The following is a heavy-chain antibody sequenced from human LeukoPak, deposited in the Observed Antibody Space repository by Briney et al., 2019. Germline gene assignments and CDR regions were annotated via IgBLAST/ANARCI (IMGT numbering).Heavy chain of an antibody. CDR2: INHSGST. V-gene: IGHV4-34*01. CDR1: GGSFSGYY. Sequence: PSETLSLTCAVYGGSFSGYYWSWIRQPPGKGLEWIGEINHSGSTNYNPSLKSRVTISVDTSKNQFSPKLSSVTAADTAVCYCARGGVGSWQLDYWGQGTLVTVSS. J-gene: IGHJ4*02. D-gene: IGHD6-13*01. CDR3: ARGGVGSWQLDY.